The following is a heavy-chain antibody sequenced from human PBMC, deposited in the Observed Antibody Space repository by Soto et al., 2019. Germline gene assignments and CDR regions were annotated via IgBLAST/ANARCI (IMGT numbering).Heavy chain of an antibody. J-gene: IGHJ4*01. CDR1: GGTFSSYA. Sequence: QVQLVQSGAEVKKPGSSVMVSCQASGGTFSSYAISWVRQAPGQGLEWMGGIIPIFGTANYAQKLQGRVTITADESTSTAYMELSSLRSDDTAVYYWACGVSCYYYEPWGQGTLVTVSS. CDR3: ACGVSCYYYEP. CDR2: IIPIFGTA. V-gene: IGHV1-69*01. D-gene: IGHD3-22*01.